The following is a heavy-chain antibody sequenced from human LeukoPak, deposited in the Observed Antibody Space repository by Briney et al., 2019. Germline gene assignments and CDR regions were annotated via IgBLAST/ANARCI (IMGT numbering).Heavy chain of an antibody. CDR2: IYSGGST. CDR1: GFTVSSNC. V-gene: IGHV3-53*01. J-gene: IGHJ1*01. CDR3: ARDARYCSGGSCSRTGPFQH. Sequence: GGSLRLSCAASGFTVSSNCMSWVRQAPGTGLEWVSIIYSGGSTYYADSVKGRFTISRDNSKNMLYLQMNDLRAEDTAVYYCARDARYCSGGSCSRTGPFQHWGQGTLVTVSS. D-gene: IGHD2-15*01.